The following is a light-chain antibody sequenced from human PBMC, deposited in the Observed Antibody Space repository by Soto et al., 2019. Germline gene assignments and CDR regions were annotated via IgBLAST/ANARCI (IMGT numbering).Light chain of an antibody. CDR1: SSNLGAGYD. CDR3: QSYDISLSGSVV. V-gene: IGLV1-40*01. Sequence: QSVLTQPHSVSGAPGQRVTISCTGSSSNLGAGYDVHWYQQFPGTAPKLLIDGNNNRPSGVPDRFSGSKSGTSASLAITGLQADDEADYYCQSYDISLSGSVVFGGGTKLTVL. J-gene: IGLJ2*01. CDR2: GNN.